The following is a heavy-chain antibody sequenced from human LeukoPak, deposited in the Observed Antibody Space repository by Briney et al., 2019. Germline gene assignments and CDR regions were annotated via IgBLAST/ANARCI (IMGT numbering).Heavy chain of an antibody. CDR1: GGSISSYY. CDR3: ARDRHGMGV. J-gene: IGHJ6*02. V-gene: IGHV4-59*01. Sequence: SETLSLTCTVSGGSISSYYWSWIRQPPGKGLEWIGYINYSGSTNYNPSLKSRVTISVDTSKNQFSLKLSSVTAADTAVYYCARDRHGMGVWGQGTTVTVSS. CDR2: INYSGST.